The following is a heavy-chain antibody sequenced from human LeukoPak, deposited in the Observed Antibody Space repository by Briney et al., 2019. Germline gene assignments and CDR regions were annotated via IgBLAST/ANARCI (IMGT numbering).Heavy chain of an antibody. J-gene: IGHJ4*02. V-gene: IGHV4-34*01. CDR3: ARVRAVGSSWFDY. Sequence: SETLSLTCAVYGGSFSGYYWSWIRQPPGKGLEWIGEINHSGSTNYNPSLKSRVTISVDTSKNQFSLKLSSVTAADTAVYYCARVRAVGSSWFDYWGQGTLVTVSS. D-gene: IGHD6-13*01. CDR1: GGSFSGYY. CDR2: INHSGST.